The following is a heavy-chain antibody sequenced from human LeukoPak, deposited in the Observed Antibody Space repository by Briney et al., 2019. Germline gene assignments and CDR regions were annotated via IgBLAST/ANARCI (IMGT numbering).Heavy chain of an antibody. CDR1: GFTFSSYA. V-gene: IGHV3-23*01. Sequence: GGSLRLSCAASGFTFSSYAMSWVRQAPGKGLEWVSAISGSGGSTYYADSVKGRFTISRDNSKNTLYLQMNSLRAEDTAVYYCAKDRYDYVWGGYPFDYWGQGTLVTVSS. D-gene: IGHD3-16*02. CDR3: AKDRYDYVWGGYPFDY. J-gene: IGHJ4*02. CDR2: ISGSGGST.